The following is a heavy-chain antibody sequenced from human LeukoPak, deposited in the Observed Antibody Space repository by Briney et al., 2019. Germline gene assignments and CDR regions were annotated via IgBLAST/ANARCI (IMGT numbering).Heavy chain of an antibody. D-gene: IGHD6-13*01. Sequence: PGGSLRLSCATSGFTFSSYSMNWVRQAPGKGLEWVSYISSSSGTIYYADSVKGRFTISRDNAKNSLSLQMNSLRAEDTAVYYCAKDKGAAAALFDYWGQGTLVTVSS. CDR3: AKDKGAAAALFDY. J-gene: IGHJ4*02. V-gene: IGHV3-48*01. CDR2: ISSSSGTI. CDR1: GFTFSSYS.